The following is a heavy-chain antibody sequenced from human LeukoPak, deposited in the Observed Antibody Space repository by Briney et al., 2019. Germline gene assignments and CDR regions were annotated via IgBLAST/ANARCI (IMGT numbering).Heavy chain of an antibody. J-gene: IGHJ4*02. D-gene: IGHD3-10*02. CDR1: GFSLRDYS. CDR2: ISSSSRYT. V-gene: IGHV3-21*01. CDR3: ARVEMWVLRGSDH. Sequence: GGSLRLSCAASGFSLRDYSMDWVRQAPGKGLEWVSSISSSSRYTFYVDSVKGRFTISRDNAKNSLYLQMNSLRAEDTAVYYCARVEMWVLRGSDHWGQGVPVTVSS.